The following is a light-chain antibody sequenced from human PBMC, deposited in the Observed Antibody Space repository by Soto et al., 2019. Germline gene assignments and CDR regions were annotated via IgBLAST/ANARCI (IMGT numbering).Light chain of an antibody. CDR1: QSVSSN. V-gene: IGKV3-15*01. Sequence: EIVMTQSPATLAVSPGERAALSCRASQSVSSNFAWYQQKPGQAPRLITYGASSRATGTPARFSGSGSGTEFTLTISSLQSEDFAVYYCQQYNNWPYTFGLGTKLEMK. CDR3: QQYNNWPYT. J-gene: IGKJ2*01. CDR2: GAS.